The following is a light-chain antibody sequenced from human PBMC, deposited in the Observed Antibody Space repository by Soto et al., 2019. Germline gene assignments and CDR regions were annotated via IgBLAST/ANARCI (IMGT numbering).Light chain of an antibody. CDR2: GNS. J-gene: IGLJ3*02. V-gene: IGLV1-40*01. CDR3: QSYDRSLSGWV. Sequence: QSVLTQPPSVSGAPGQRVTISCTGSSSNIGAGYDVHWYQQLPGTAPKLLISGNSNRPSGVPDRFSGSKSGTSASLAITGLQAEDEANYYCQSYDRSLSGWVFGGGTKLTVL. CDR1: SSNIGAGYD.